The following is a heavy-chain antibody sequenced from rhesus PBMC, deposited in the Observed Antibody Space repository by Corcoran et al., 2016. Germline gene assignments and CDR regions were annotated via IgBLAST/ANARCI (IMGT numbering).Heavy chain of an antibody. CDR2: GDPEDGEA. Sequence: VQLVKSGAEVKKPGASMKISCKASGCTFTGYYLHWVRQAPGKGLEWMGRGDPEDGEAIHEQKCQDRVTSTADTSTDTAYMELSILRSEDTAVYYCSTGGVGYGGQGVLVTVSS. J-gene: IGHJ4*01. V-gene: IGHV1-111*02. D-gene: IGHD3-34*01. CDR3: STGGVGY. CDR1: GCTFTGYY.